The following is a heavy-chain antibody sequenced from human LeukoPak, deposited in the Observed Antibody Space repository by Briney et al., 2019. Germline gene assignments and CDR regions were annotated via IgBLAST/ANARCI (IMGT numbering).Heavy chain of an antibody. CDR2: VSPYNGHT. Sequence: ASVKVSCKASGYPFTNYGFSWVRQAPGQGLEWMGWVSPYNGHTNYAQKFQGRVTMTRNTSISTAYMELSSLRSEDTAVYYCARLRWLPDYWGQGTLVTVSS. V-gene: IGHV1-18*01. D-gene: IGHD5-24*01. CDR3: ARLRWLPDY. CDR1: GYPFTNYG. J-gene: IGHJ4*02.